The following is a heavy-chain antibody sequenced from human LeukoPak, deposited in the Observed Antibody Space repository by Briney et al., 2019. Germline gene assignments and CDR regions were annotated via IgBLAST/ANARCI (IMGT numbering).Heavy chain of an antibody. CDR3: ARAIDYSNFAMYFDY. V-gene: IGHV3-23*01. J-gene: IGHJ4*02. Sequence: GGSLRLSCAASGFTFSSYAMSWVRQAPGKGLEWVSAISGSGGSTYYADSVKGRFTISRDNAKNSLSLQMDSLRAEDTAVYYCARAIDYSNFAMYFDYWGQGALVTVSS. CDR1: GFTFSSYA. D-gene: IGHD4-11*01. CDR2: ISGSGGST.